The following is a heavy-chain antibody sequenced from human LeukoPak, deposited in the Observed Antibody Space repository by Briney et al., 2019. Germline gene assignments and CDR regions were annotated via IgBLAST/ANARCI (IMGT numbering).Heavy chain of an antibody. J-gene: IGHJ3*02. Sequence: PGGSLRLSCAASGFSFSSYEMNWVRQAPGKGLEWVSYISSSGSTRYYADSVKGRFTISRDNANNSLYLQMNSLRAEDTAVYYCARPPYYDAFDIWGQGTMVTVSS. D-gene: IGHD1-26*01. CDR3: ARPPYYDAFDI. V-gene: IGHV3-48*03. CDR2: ISSSGSTR. CDR1: GFSFSSYE.